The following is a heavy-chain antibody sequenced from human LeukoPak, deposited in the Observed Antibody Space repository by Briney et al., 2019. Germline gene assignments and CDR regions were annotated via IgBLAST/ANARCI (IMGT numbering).Heavy chain of an antibody. J-gene: IGHJ6*02. CDR3: TRHAQTYYYGMDV. Sequence: SRPWSFTCTGGSTSPSYWAWIRQPQGKGLGWIAQIHYTGGATYNPSLKSRVTISVDTSNNHLSLRLSSVTAADTAVYYCTRHAQTYYYGMDVWGQGTTVTVSS. V-gene: IGHV4-59*08. CDR1: GSTSPSY. CDR2: IHYTGGA.